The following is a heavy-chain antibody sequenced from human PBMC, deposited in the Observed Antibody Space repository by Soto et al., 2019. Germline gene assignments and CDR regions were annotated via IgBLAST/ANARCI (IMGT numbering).Heavy chain of an antibody. CDR3: AHRILRTVFGLVTTTAIYFDF. D-gene: IGHD3-3*01. J-gene: IGHJ4*02. V-gene: IGHV2-5*02. CDR1: GFSLTTSGVG. Sequence: QITLNESGPTVVKPAETLTLTCTFSGFSLTTSGVGVGWIRQFPGKAPGWLALIYWDDDKRYSASLKSRLTITKDTSKIQVVLTMASVDPADTATYYCAHRILRTVFGLVTTTAIYFDFWGQGTPVVVSS. CDR2: IYWDDDK.